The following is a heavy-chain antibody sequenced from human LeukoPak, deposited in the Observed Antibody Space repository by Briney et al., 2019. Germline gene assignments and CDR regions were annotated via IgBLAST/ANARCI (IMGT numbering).Heavy chain of an antibody. D-gene: IGHD3-3*01. J-gene: IGHJ6*03. V-gene: IGHV3-33*06. CDR3: AKDDNWRGSYNYYYMDV. Sequence: GRSLRLSCAASGVNFGSYGMHWVRQAPGKGLEWVAVIWYDGSSEQYADSVKGRFTISRDNSRDTLYLQMNSLRAEDTAVCYCAKDDNWRGSYNYYYMDVWGKGTSVTVSS. CDR2: IWYDGSSE. CDR1: GVNFGSYG.